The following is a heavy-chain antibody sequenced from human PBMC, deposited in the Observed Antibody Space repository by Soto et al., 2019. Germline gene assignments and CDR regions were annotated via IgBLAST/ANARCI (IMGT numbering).Heavy chain of an antibody. J-gene: IGHJ4*02. CDR3: VRARATDSRPDY. V-gene: IGHV1-18*04. CDR2: ISAYNGNT. CDR1: CYTFTSYG. Sequence: ASVKVSCNASCYTFTSYGISWVRQSPGQGLEWMGWISAYNGNTNYAQKLQGRVTMTTDTSTSTAYMELRSLRSDDTAIYSCVRARATDSRPDYWGQGSLVTVYS. D-gene: IGHD3-22*01.